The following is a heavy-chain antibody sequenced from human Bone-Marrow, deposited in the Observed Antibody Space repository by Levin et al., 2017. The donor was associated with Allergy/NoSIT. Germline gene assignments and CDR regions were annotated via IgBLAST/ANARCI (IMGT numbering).Heavy chain of an antibody. J-gene: IGHJ6*02. Sequence: GGSLRLSCAASGFTFSNAWMSWVRQAPGKGLEWVGRIKSKTDGGTTDYTAPVKDRFIISRDDSKNTLYLQMKSLKIEDTAIYYCTKDHMVRGVNPFPGELTYYYYGLDLWGQGATVTVSS. V-gene: IGHV3-15*01. CDR1: GFTFSNAW. CDR3: TKDHMVRGVNPFPGELTYYYYGLDL. CDR2: IKSKTDGGTT. D-gene: IGHD3-10*01.